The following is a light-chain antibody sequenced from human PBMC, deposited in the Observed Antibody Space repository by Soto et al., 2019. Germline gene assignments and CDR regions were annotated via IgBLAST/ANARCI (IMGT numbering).Light chain of an antibody. CDR1: QGISKY. J-gene: IGKJ1*01. Sequence: DIQMTQSPSSLSASVGDRVTITCRASQGISKYVAWYQKKAEKVPKLLIYAASTLQSGVPSRFSGSGSGTDFTLTISSLQPEDVATYYCQKYNSAPRTFGQGTKVDIK. V-gene: IGKV1-27*01. CDR2: AAS. CDR3: QKYNSAPRT.